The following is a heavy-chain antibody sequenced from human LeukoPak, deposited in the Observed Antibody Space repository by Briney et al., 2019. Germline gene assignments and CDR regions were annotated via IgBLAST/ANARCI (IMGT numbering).Heavy chain of an antibody. CDR2: IYYRGAT. CDR3: ARHTTPADWYFDL. D-gene: IGHD1-26*01. V-gene: IGHV4-59*08. J-gene: IGHJ2*01. Sequence: SETLSLTCSVSGAPMTNLYWSWIRQAPGKRLEWMGYIYYRGATSYNPSLESRVSLSVDTSKNQFSLNLTSMTAADTAIYYCARHTTPADWYFDLWGPGARVTVSP. CDR1: GAPMTNLY.